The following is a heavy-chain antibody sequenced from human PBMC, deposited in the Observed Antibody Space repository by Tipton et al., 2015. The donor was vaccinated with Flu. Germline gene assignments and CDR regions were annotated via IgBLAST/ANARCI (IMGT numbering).Heavy chain of an antibody. Sequence: SLRLSCVASRFPFRDEDMNWVRQAPGKGLEWVSSISSGGTAKYYADSVKGRFTVSRDNAKNSLYLQMDSLRVEDTGVYYCARDHVGQQLARVGRDSDWKRYNYFDPWGQGTLVTVSS. CDR2: ISSGGTAK. CDR3: ARDHVGQQLARVGRDSDWKRYNYFDP. V-gene: IGHV3-48*03. D-gene: IGHD6-19*01. J-gene: IGHJ5*02. CDR1: RFPFRDED.